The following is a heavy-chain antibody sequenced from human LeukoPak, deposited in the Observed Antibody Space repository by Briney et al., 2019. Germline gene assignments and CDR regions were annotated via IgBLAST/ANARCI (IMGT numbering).Heavy chain of an antibody. V-gene: IGHV1-69*01. D-gene: IGHD2-2*01. CDR3: ARDKDIVVVPAHKKGTVFDP. Sequence: SVKVSCKASGGTFSGYAISWVRQAPGQGLEWMGGIIPIFGTANYAQKFQGRVTITADESTSTAYMELSSLRSEDTAVYYCARDKDIVVVPAHKKGTVFDPWGQGTLVTVSS. CDR2: IIPIFGTA. J-gene: IGHJ5*02. CDR1: GGTFSGYA.